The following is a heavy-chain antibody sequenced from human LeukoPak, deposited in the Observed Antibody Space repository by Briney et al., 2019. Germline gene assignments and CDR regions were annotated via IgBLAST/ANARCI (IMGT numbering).Heavy chain of an antibody. J-gene: IGHJ3*02. D-gene: IGHD5-18*01. CDR3: ARGDTAMVTNAFDI. V-gene: IGHV1-69*13. CDR1: GGTFSSYA. Sequence: SVKVSCMASGGTFSSYAISWVRQAPGQGLEWMGGIIPIFGTANYAQKFQGRVTITADESTSTAYMELSSLRSEDTAVYYCARGDTAMVTNAFDIWGQGTMVTVSS. CDR2: IIPIFGTA.